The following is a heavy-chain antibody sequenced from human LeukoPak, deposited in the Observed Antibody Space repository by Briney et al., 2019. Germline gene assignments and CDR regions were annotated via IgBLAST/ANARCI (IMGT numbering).Heavy chain of an antibody. CDR3: AKDPYYYGSGSMGL. V-gene: IGHV3-23*01. CDR2: ISGSGGST. Sequence: GGSLRLSCAASGFTFSSYAMSWVRQAPGKGLEWVSAISGSGGSTYYADSVKGRFTISRDNSKNTLYLQMNSLRAEDTAVYYCAKDPYYYGSGSMGLWGQGTMVTVSS. CDR1: GFTFSSYA. D-gene: IGHD3-10*01. J-gene: IGHJ3*01.